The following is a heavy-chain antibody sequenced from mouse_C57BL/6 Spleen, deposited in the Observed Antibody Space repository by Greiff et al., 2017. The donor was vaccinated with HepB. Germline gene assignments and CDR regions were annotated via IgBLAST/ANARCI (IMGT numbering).Heavy chain of an antibody. CDR2: IDPSDSET. V-gene: IGHV1-52*01. CDR1: GYTFTSYW. J-gene: IGHJ1*03. Sequence: QVQLQQPGAELVRPGSSVKLSCKASGYTFTSYWMHWVKQRPIQGLEWIGNIDPSDSETHYNQKFKDKATLTVDKSTSTAYMQLSSLTSEDSAVYYCARPLNSHWYFDVWGTGTTVTVSS. CDR3: ARPLNSHWYFDV.